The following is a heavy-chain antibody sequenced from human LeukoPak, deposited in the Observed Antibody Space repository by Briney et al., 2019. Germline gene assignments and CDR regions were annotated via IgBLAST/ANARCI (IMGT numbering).Heavy chain of an antibody. J-gene: IGHJ6*02. CDR2: IYYSGST. D-gene: IGHD4-4*01. CDR1: GGSISSYY. CDR3: ASDGSYRGNYYYGMDV. Sequence: SETLSLTCTVSGGSISSYYWSWIRQPPGKGLEWIGYIYYSGSTNYNPSLKSRVTISVDTSKNQFSLKLSSVTAADTAVYYCASDGSYRGNYYYGMDVWGQGTTVTVSS. V-gene: IGHV4-59*08.